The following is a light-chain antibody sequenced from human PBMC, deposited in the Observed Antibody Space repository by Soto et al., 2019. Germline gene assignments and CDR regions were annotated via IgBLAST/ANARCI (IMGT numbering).Light chain of an antibody. Sequence: EIVLTQSPGTLSLSPGERATLSCRASQSVSSIYLAWYQQKPGQAPRLLIYGASSRPTGIPDRFSSSGSGTDFTLTISRLEPEDFAVYYCQQYGSSALTFGGGTKVEIK. CDR3: QQYGSSALT. CDR1: QSVSSIY. V-gene: IGKV3-20*01. CDR2: GAS. J-gene: IGKJ4*01.